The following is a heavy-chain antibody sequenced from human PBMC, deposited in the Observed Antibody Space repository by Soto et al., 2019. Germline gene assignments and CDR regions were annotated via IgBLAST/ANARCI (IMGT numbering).Heavy chain of an antibody. CDR2: IYSGGST. J-gene: IGHJ4*02. V-gene: IGHV3-53*01. CDR1: GCTVSSNY. D-gene: IGHD6-19*01. Sequence: PXGSLRLSGSASGCTVSSNYMSWVRQAPGKGLEWVSVIYSGGSTYYADSVKGRFTISRDNSKNTLYLQMNSLRAEDTAVYYCARDRFRSSGWFGFDYWGQGPLVTVSS. CDR3: ARDRFRSSGWFGFDY.